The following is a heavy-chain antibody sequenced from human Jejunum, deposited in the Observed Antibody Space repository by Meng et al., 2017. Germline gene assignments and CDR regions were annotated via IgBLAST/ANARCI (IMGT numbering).Heavy chain of an antibody. Sequence: VSIQGYGPGMVKPSETRALTCTVSGGSISSFYWSWIRLPPGKGLEWIGYIYYNESPNHIPSLKSRVSMSVDTSKNQFSLRLTSVSAADTAMYYCARGSTGQFDPWGQGTLVTVSS. D-gene: IGHD4-17*01. CDR3: ARGSTGQFDP. J-gene: IGHJ5*02. V-gene: IGHV4-59*01. CDR1: GGSISSFY. CDR2: IYYNESP.